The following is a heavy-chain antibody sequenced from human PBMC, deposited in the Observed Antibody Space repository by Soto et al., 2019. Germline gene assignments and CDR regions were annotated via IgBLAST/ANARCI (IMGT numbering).Heavy chain of an antibody. Sequence: ASVKVSCKASGYTFTSYGISWVRQAPGQGLEWMGWISAYNGNTNYAQKLQGRVTMTTDTSTSTAYMELRSLRSDDTAVYYCARDPVGGYYDSSGYYHYFDYWGRGTLVTVSS. J-gene: IGHJ4*02. D-gene: IGHD3-22*01. V-gene: IGHV1-18*04. CDR1: GYTFTSYG. CDR2: ISAYNGNT. CDR3: ARDPVGGYYDSSGYYHYFDY.